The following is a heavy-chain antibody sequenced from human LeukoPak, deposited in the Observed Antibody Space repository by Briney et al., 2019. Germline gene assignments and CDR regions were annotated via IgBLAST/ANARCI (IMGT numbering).Heavy chain of an antibody. V-gene: IGHV4-38-2*02. Sequence: SETLSLTCTVSGYSICRGYYWGWIRQPPGKGLEWIGSIYHSGSTYYNPSLKSRVTISVDTSKNQFSLKLSSVTAADTAVYYCARDEELYYFDYWGQGTLVTVSS. D-gene: IGHD1-7*01. J-gene: IGHJ4*02. CDR3: ARDEELYYFDY. CDR1: GYSICRGYY. CDR2: IYHSGST.